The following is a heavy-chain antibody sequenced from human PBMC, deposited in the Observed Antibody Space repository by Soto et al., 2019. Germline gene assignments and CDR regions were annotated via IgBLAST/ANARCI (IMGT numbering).Heavy chain of an antibody. CDR3: ARDRTGVAAAGSEYYYYYYGMDV. D-gene: IGHD6-13*01. J-gene: IGHJ6*02. CDR1: GYTFTSYG. Sequence: ASVKVSCKASGYTFTSYGISWVRQAPGQGLEWMGWISAYNGNTNYAQKLQGRVTMTTDTSTSTAYMELSRLRSDDTAVYYCARDRTGVAAAGSEYYYYYYGMDVWGQGTTVTVSS. V-gene: IGHV1-18*01. CDR2: ISAYNGNT.